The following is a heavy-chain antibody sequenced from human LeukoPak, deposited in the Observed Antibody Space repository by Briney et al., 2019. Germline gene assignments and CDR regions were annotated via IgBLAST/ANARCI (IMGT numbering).Heavy chain of an antibody. Sequence: PSETLSLTCAVYGGSFSGYYWSWIRQPPGKGLEWIGEINHSGSTNYNPSLKSRVTMSVDTSKNQFSLKLSSVTAADTAVYYCAGNRRLLYWGQGTLVTVSS. CDR3: AGNRRLLY. CDR1: GGSFSGYY. D-gene: IGHD1-14*01. V-gene: IGHV4-34*01. CDR2: INHSGST. J-gene: IGHJ4*02.